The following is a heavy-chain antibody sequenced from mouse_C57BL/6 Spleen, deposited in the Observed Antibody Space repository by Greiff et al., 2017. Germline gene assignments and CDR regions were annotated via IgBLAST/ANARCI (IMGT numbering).Heavy chain of an antibody. D-gene: IGHD4-1*01. CDR2: IWGVGST. Sequence: QVQLKESGPGLVAPSQSLSITCTVSGFSLTSYGVDWVRQSPGKGLEWLGVIWGVGSTNYNSALKSGLSISKDNSKSQVFLKMNSLQTDDTAMYYCARTGRGSDGAMDYWGQGTSVTVSS. J-gene: IGHJ4*01. V-gene: IGHV2-6*01. CDR3: ARTGRGSDGAMDY. CDR1: GFSLTSYG.